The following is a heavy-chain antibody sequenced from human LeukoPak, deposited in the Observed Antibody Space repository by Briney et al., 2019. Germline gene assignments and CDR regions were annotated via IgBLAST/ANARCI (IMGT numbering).Heavy chain of an antibody. Sequence: GASVNVSCKASGYTFTSYYMHWVRQAPGQGLEWMGIINPSGGSTSYAQKFQGRVTMTRDTSTSTVYMELSSLRSEDTAVYYCARVRRPTYYDFWAPGGYGDFDYWGQGTLVTVSS. CDR2: INPSGGST. J-gene: IGHJ4*02. D-gene: IGHD3-3*01. CDR3: ARVRRPTYYDFWAPGGYGDFDY. CDR1: GYTFTSYY. V-gene: IGHV1-46*01.